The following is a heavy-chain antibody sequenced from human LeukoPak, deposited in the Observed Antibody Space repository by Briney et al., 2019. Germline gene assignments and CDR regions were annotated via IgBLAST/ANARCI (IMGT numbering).Heavy chain of an antibody. V-gene: IGHV1-2*06. Sequence: ASVKVSCKASGYTFTGYYIHWVRQAPGQGLEWMGRINPSSGGTNFAQKFQGRDTMTRDTSISTAYVELTGLRSDDTAVYYCARDSDTNGGGSWGQGTLVTVSS. CDR1: GYTFTGYY. D-gene: IGHD2-8*01. CDR3: ARDSDTNGGGS. J-gene: IGHJ5*02. CDR2: INPSSGGT.